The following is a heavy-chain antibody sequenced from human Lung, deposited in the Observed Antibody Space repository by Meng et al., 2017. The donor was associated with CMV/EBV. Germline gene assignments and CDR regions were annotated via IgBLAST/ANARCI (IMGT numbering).Heavy chain of an antibody. CDR2: INPNSGGT. J-gene: IGHJ6*02. Sequence: ASVKVSCKASGYTFTGYYMHWVRQAPGQGLEWMGWINPNSGGTNYAQKFQGRVTMTRDTSISIAYMELSRLRSDDTAVYYCARAFIVVVPAAIGSPYGMDVWGQGTTVTVSS. CDR1: GYTFTGYY. CDR3: ARAFIVVVPAAIGSPYGMDV. V-gene: IGHV1-2*02. D-gene: IGHD2-2*01.